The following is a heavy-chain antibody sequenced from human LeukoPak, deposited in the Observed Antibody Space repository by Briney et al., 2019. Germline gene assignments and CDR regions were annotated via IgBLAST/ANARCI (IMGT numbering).Heavy chain of an antibody. Sequence: PSETLSLTCTVSGGSMRSYYRSWIRQPPGKGLELIGYIYYSGTANYNPSLENRLTIFADTSTNKSSLILISVTTADTTVYYCARTKSGWYYSDYWGEGTLVSVSS. CDR2: IYYSGTA. CDR1: GGSMRSYY. J-gene: IGHJ4*02. V-gene: IGHV4-59*08. CDR3: ARTKSGWYYSDY. D-gene: IGHD6-19*01.